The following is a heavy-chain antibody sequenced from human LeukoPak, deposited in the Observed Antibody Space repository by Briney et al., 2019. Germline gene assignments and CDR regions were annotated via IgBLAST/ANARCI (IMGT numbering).Heavy chain of an antibody. CDR2: ISSSSSYI. V-gene: IGHV3-21*01. CDR1: GFTFSSYS. Sequence: GGSLRLSCAASGFTFSSYSMNWVRQAPGGGLEWVSSISSSSSYIYYADSVKGRFTISRDNAKNSLYLQMNSLRAEDTAVYYCARVAMLGYCSGGSCQYYDYWGQGTLVTVSS. D-gene: IGHD2-15*01. CDR3: ARVAMLGYCSGGSCQYYDY. J-gene: IGHJ4*02.